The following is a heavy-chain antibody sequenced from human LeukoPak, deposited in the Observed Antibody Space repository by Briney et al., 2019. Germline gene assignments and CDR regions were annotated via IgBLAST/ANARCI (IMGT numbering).Heavy chain of an antibody. CDR3: AKGLVVVAATGWFDP. Sequence: GGSLRLSCAASGFTFSSYWMSWVRQAPGKGLEWVANIKQDGSNKYYADSVKGRFTISRDNSKNTLYLQMNSLRAEDTAVYYCAKGLVVVAATGWFDPWGQGTLVTVSS. CDR1: GFTFSSYW. CDR2: IKQDGSNK. D-gene: IGHD2-15*01. V-gene: IGHV3-7*01. J-gene: IGHJ5*02.